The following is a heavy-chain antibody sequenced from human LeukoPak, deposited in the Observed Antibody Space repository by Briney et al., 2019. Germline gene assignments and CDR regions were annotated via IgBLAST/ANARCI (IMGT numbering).Heavy chain of an antibody. J-gene: IGHJ3*02. CDR2: ISGSGGTT. CDR3: AKDQSAAGRGSGAFDI. Sequence: GGSLRLSCAASGFTFSNYAMSWVRQAPGKGLEWVSAISGSGGTTYYADSVRGRFSISRDNSDNTLFLQMNSLRAEDTAVYYCAKDQSAAGRGSGAFDIWGQGTMVTVSS. V-gene: IGHV3-23*01. D-gene: IGHD6-13*01. CDR1: GFTFSNYA.